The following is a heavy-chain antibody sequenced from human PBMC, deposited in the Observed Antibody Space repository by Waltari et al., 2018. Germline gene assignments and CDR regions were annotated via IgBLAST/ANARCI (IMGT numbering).Heavy chain of an antibody. CDR1: EFTFSSYA. J-gene: IGHJ6*02. D-gene: IGHD3-22*01. CDR3: ARDYCDRTNCHGMDV. CDR2: ISYNERNI. Sequence: QVQLVESGGGVVQPGRSLRLSCTASEFTFSSYAMHWVRQAPGKGLEWVSVISYNERNIYYVDSVKGRFTISRDNSKKMLVLQMNSLINEDTAVYYCARDYCDRTNCHGMDVWGQGTTVIVSS. V-gene: IGHV3-30*04.